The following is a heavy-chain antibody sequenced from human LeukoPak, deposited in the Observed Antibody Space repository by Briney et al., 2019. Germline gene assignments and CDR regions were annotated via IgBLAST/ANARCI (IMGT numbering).Heavy chain of an antibody. V-gene: IGHV3-30*02. J-gene: IGHJ3*02. CDR3: AKVSLNMVNDAFDI. CDR1: GFTFSSYG. Sequence: GGSLRLSCAASGFTFSSYGMHWVRQAPDKGLEWVAFIRYDGSRKYCADSVKGRFTISRDNSKNTLYLQMNGLRAEDTAMYYCAKVSLNMVNDAFDIWGQGTMVSVSS. D-gene: IGHD4/OR15-4a*01. CDR2: IRYDGSRK.